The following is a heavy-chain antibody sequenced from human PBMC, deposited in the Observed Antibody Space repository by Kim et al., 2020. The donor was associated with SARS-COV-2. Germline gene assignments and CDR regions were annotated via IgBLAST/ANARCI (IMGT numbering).Heavy chain of an antibody. CDR1: GGSVSSGSYY. CDR3: ARGGLLWFGEFPDY. D-gene: IGHD3-10*01. Sequence: SETLSLTCTVSGGSVSSGSYYWSWIRQPPGKGLEWIGYIYYSGSTNYNPSLKSRVTISVDTSKNQFSLKLSSVTAADTAVYYCARGGLLWFGEFPDYWG. V-gene: IGHV4-61*01. J-gene: IGHJ4*01. CDR2: IYYSGST.